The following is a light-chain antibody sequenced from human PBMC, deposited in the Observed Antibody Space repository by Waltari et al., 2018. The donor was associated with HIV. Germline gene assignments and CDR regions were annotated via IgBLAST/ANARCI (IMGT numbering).Light chain of an antibody. CDR3: QSYDSGLSAYV. CDR2: GNT. J-gene: IGLJ1*01. CDR1: SSNIGAGYE. V-gene: IGLV1-40*01. Sequence: QSVLTQPPSVSGAPGQRVTISCTGSSSNIGAGYEVHWFQQLPGTAPKLLIYGNTNRPSGVPDRFSGSKSGTSASLAITWLQAEDEGDYYCQSYDSGLSAYVFGTGTKVTVL.